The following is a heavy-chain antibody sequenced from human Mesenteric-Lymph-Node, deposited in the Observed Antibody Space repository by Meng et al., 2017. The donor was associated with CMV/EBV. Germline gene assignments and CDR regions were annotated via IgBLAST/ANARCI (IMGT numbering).Heavy chain of an antibody. V-gene: IGHV3-21*01. Sequence: EVQLVESGGGLVKPGGSLRLSCAASGFPFSSYSMNWVRQAPGKGLEWVSSISSSSSYIYYADSVKGRFTISRDNAKNSLYLQMNSLRAEDTAVYYCARPTREYYFDYWGQGTLVTVSS. CDR2: ISSSSSYI. J-gene: IGHJ4*02. CDR1: GFPFSSYS. CDR3: ARPTREYYFDY. D-gene: IGHD3-10*01.